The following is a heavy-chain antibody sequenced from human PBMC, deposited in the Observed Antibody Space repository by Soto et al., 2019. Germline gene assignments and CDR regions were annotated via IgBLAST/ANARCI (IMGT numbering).Heavy chain of an antibody. CDR2: ISGSGGTT. V-gene: IGHV3-23*01. Sequence: GGSLRLSCAASGFTFSSYSMSWVRQAPGKGLDWVSGISGSGGTTYYADSVQGRFTISRDNPKNTVFVQMNSLRPEDAAIDDCAKERNELGSGSAGGLDDGGEGLLVTVCS. J-gene: IGHJ4*02. CDR1: GFTFSSYS. CDR3: AKERNELGSGSAGGLDD. D-gene: IGHD1-1*01.